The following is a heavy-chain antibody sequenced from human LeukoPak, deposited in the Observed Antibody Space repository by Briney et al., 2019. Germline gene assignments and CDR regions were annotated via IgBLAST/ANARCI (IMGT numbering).Heavy chain of an antibody. J-gene: IGHJ6*03. CDR3: ARGGITGTTFYYYYCMDV. V-gene: IGHV1-8*01. CDR2: MNPNSGNT. Sequence: ASVKVSCKASGYTFTSYDINWVRQATGQGLEWMGWMNPNSGNTGYAQKFQGRVTMTRNTSISTAYMELSSLRSEDTAVYYCARGGITGTTFYYYYCMDVWGKGTTVTVSS. CDR1: GYTFTSYD. D-gene: IGHD1-20*01.